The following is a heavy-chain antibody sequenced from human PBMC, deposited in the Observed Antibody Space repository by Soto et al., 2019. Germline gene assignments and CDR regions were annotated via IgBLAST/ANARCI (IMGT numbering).Heavy chain of an antibody. CDR2: IYPGDSDT. J-gene: IGHJ6*02. D-gene: IGHD4-17*01. CDR3: ARHVGYGDYSYYYYLMDV. V-gene: IGHV5-51*01. CDR1: GYSFTSYW. Sequence: PGESLKISCKGSGYSFTSYWIAWVRQMPGKGLEWMGIIYPGDSDTRYSPSFQGQVTISVDKSIRTAYLQWSSLKASDTAMYYCARHVGYGDYSYYYYLMDVWGQGTTVTVSS.